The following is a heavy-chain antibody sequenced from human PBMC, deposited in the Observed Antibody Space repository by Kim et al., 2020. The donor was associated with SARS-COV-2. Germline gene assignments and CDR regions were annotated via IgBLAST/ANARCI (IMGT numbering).Heavy chain of an antibody. Sequence: SETLSLTCTVSGGSINNYYWSWIRQPPGKELEWIGFIYYSGSTNYNPSLKSRVTILVDTSKNQLSLKLSSVTAADTAVYYCARHIDYYGSGTYDYWGQGT. CDR1: GGSINNYY. V-gene: IGHV4-59*08. J-gene: IGHJ4*02. CDR3: ARHIDYYGSGTYDY. D-gene: IGHD3-10*01. CDR2: IYYSGST.